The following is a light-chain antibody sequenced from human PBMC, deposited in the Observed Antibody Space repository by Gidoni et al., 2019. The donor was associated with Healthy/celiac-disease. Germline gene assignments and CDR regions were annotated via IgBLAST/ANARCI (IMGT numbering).Light chain of an antibody. J-gene: IGLJ2*01. CDR2: VNS. CDR1: SSNIGAGYD. V-gene: IGLV1-40*01. CDR3: QSYDSSLSAHVV. Sequence: QSVLTQPHSVSGPPGQRLTISCTGSSSNIGAGYDVHWYQQLPGPAPKLLIYVNSNRPSGVPDRFSGSKSGTSASLAITGLQAEDEADYYCQSYDSSLSAHVVFGGGTKLTVL.